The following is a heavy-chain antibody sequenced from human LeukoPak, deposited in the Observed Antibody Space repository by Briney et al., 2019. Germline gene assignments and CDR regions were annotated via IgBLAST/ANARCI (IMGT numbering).Heavy chain of an antibody. V-gene: IGHV3-7*01. CDR1: GYTFSSYW. CDR2: IRQDGGEK. Sequence: PGGSLRLSCAASGYTFSSYWMSWVRQAPGKGLEWVAKIRQDGGEKYYVESVKGRVTISRDNAKNTLYLQMNSLRAEDTAVYYCSRDKDIMLRELALYIWGQGKMVTVSS. D-gene: IGHD3-10*01. CDR3: SRDKDIMLRELALYI. J-gene: IGHJ3*02.